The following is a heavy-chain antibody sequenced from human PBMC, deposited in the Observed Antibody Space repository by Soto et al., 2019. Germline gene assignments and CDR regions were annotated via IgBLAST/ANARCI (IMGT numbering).Heavy chain of an antibody. CDR1: GFTFSSYS. J-gene: IGHJ3*02. V-gene: IGHV3-21*01. Sequence: GGSLRLSCAASGFTFSSYSMNWVRQAPGKGLEWVSSISSSSSYIYYADSVKGRFTISRDNAKNSLYLQMNSLRAEDTAVYYCAREDDGRGGAFDSWGQGTMVTVSS. CDR2: ISSSSSYI. D-gene: IGHD1-1*01. CDR3: AREDDGRGGAFDS.